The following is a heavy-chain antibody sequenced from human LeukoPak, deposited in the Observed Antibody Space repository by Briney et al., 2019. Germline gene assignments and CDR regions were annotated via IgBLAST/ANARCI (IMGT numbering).Heavy chain of an antibody. CDR2: IYHSGST. J-gene: IGHJ4*02. Sequence: SETLSLACTFSGYSISSGYYLGWIRQPPGRGLECIGSIYHSGSTYYNPSLKSRVTISVDTSKNQFSLKLSSVTAADTAVYYCARVKYYDSSGYYYRRGYYFDYWGQGTLVTVSS. D-gene: IGHD3-22*01. CDR1: GYSISSGYY. V-gene: IGHV4-38-2*02. CDR3: ARVKYYDSSGYYYRRGYYFDY.